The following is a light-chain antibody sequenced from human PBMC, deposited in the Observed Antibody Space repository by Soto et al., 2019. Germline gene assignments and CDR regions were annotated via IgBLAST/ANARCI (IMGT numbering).Light chain of an antibody. CDR1: QSVSSSY. V-gene: IGKV3-20*01. CDR2: DAS. J-gene: IGKJ5*01. Sequence: EIVLTQSPGTLSLSPGERATLSCRASQSVSSSYLAWYQQKPGQAPRLLIYDASSRATGIPDRFSGSGSGKDFTLTMSRLEPEDFGVYYCQQYGNSPITFGQGTRLEIK. CDR3: QQYGNSPIT.